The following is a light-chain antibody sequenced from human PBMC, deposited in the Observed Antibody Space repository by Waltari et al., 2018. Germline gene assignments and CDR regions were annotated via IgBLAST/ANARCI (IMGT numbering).Light chain of an antibody. J-gene: IGKJ4*01. CDR1: RGISDS. CDR2: DAS. V-gene: IGKV1-27*01. CDR3: QKYNSAPLT. Sequence: DILMTQSPPSLSPSVGDRVIITCRAGRGISDSLAWYQHKPGKVPELLIYDASNLQSGVPSRFSGSGSGTEFTLTISSLQPEDVATYYCQKYNSAPLTFGGGTKVQIK.